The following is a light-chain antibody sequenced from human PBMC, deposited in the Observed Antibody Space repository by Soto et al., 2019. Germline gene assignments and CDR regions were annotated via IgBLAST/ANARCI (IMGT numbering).Light chain of an antibody. CDR2: RDT. J-gene: IGLJ1*01. CDR1: TSNIGASYD. V-gene: IGLV1-40*01. Sequence: QSKLTQPPSVSGAPGQTVTISCTGSTSNIGASYDVHWYQQLPGSAPKLLIYRDTHRPSGIPNRFSGSRSGTSASLAIFGLRPGDEADYYCQSYDNILNGYVFGTGTKLTVL. CDR3: QSYDNILNGYV.